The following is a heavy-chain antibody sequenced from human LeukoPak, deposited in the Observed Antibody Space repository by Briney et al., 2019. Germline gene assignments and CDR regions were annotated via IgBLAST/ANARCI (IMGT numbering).Heavy chain of an antibody. CDR1: GYTFTSYG. D-gene: IGHD6-19*01. V-gene: IGHV1-18*03. J-gene: IGHJ4*02. Sequence: ASVKVSCKASGYTFTSYGIGWVRQAPGQGLEWMGWISAYNGNTKYSQEFQGRVTISRDTSASTAYMELSSLTSEDMAVYYCARVVKYSSGPLTDLLPYYFDSWGQGTLVTVSS. CDR3: ARVVKYSSGPLTDLLPYYFDS. CDR2: ISAYNGNT.